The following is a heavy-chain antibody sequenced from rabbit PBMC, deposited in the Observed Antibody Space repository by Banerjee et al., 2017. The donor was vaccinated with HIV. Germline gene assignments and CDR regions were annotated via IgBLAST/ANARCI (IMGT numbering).Heavy chain of an antibody. CDR3: ARAYASSRDYFNL. V-gene: IGHV1S45*01. D-gene: IGHD1-1*01. CDR1: GFSFSYKYV. J-gene: IGHJ4*01. Sequence: QEQLEESGGDLVKPEGSLTLTCTASGFSFSYKYVMCWVRQAPGKGLEWIACIDAGSSGGTYYANWAKGRFTISKISSTTVTLQMTSLTAADTATYFCARAYASSRDYFNLWGPGTLVTVS. CDR2: IDAGSSGGT.